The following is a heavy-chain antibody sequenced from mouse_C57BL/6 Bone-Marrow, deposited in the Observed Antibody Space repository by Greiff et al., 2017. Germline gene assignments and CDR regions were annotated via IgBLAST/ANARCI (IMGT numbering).Heavy chain of an antibody. Sequence: EVQLVESGGGLVQPGGSLSLSCAASGFTFTDYYMSWVRQPPGKALEWLGFIRNKANGYTTEYSASVKGRFTISRDNSQSILYLQMNALRAEDSATYYCARLYPSTMITTGGLKYFDVWGTGTTVTVSS. D-gene: IGHD2-4*01. J-gene: IGHJ1*03. CDR1: GFTFTDYY. CDR2: IRNKANGYTT. CDR3: ARLYPSTMITTGGLKYFDV. V-gene: IGHV7-3*01.